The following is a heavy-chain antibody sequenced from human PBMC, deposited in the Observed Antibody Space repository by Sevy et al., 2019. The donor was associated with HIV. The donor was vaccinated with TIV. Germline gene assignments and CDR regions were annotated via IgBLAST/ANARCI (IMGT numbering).Heavy chain of an antibody. CDR1: GFTFSSYG. CDR2: IWYDGSNK. Sequence: GGSLRLSCAASGFTFSSYGMHWVRQAPGKGLEWVAVIWYDGSNKYYADSVKGRFTISRDNSKNTLYLQMNSLRAEDTAVCYCARVRSSSWYDYYYYYYGMDVWGQGTTVTVSS. J-gene: IGHJ6*02. D-gene: IGHD6-13*01. CDR3: ARVRSSSWYDYYYYYYGMDV. V-gene: IGHV3-33*01.